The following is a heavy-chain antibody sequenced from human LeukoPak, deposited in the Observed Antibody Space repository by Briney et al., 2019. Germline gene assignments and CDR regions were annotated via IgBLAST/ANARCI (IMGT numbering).Heavy chain of an antibody. J-gene: IGHJ5*02. CDR1: GFIFRDYT. D-gene: IGHD3-16*01. CDR2: ISTTGTTI. V-gene: IGHV3-48*04. CDR3: ASHSYGYNH. Sequence: GGSLRLSCAASGFIFRDYTMSWVRQAPGKGLEWVSYISTTGTTIYYADSVKGRFTISRDNARNSLYLQMNSLRAEDTAVYYCASHSYGYNHWGQGTLVIVSS.